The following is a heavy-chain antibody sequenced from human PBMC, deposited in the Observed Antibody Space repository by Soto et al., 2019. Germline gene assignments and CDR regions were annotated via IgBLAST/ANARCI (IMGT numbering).Heavy chain of an antibody. CDR1: GFTFSSSA. Sequence: GGSLRLSCAASGFTFSSSAMHWVRQAPGKGLEWVAVISYDGAYQDYADSVKGRFTISKDISKNTLYLQMDSLRPADTAVYYCARDLEGVRLFYGMDVWGQGTTVTVSS. CDR3: ARDLEGVRLFYGMDV. D-gene: IGHD3-10*01. CDR2: ISYDGAYQ. J-gene: IGHJ6*02. V-gene: IGHV3-30-3*01.